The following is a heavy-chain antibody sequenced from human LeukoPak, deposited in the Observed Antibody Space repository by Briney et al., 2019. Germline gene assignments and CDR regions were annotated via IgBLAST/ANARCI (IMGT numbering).Heavy chain of an antibody. D-gene: IGHD3-10*02. CDR1: GFTFSTYG. Sequence: GGTLRLSCAASGFTFSTYGMSWVRQAPGKGLEWVSYISSSGSTIYYADSVKGRFTISRDNAKNSLYLQMNSLRAEDTAVYYCAELGITMIGGVWGKGTTVTISS. J-gene: IGHJ6*04. CDR3: AELGITMIGGV. V-gene: IGHV3-48*04. CDR2: ISSSGSTI.